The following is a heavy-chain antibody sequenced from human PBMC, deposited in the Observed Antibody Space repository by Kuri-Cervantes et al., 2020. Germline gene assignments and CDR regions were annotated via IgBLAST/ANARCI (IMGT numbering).Heavy chain of an antibody. CDR1: GFSLSNARMG. V-gene: IGHV2-26*01. D-gene: IGHD6-19*01. J-gene: IGHJ5*02. CDR3: ARGVAVAGMASDWFDP. CDR2: IFSNDEK. Sequence: SGPTLVKPTETLTLTCTVSGFSLSNARMGVSWIRQPPGEALEWLAHIFSNDEKSYSTSLKSRLTISKDTSKSQVVLTMTNMDPVDTATYYYARGVAVAGMASDWFDPWGQGTLVAVSS.